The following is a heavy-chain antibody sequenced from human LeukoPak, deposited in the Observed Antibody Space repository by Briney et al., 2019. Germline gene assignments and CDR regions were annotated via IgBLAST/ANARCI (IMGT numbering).Heavy chain of an antibody. Sequence: SQTLSLTCTVSGGSISSSSYYWGWIRQPPGKGPEWIGSIYYSGSTYYNPSLKSRVTISVDTSKNQFSLKLSSVTAADTAVYYCARREVTYYYGSGSDGYFDYWGQGTLVTVSS. J-gene: IGHJ4*02. CDR3: ARREVTYYYGSGSDGYFDY. CDR1: GGSISSSSYY. D-gene: IGHD3-10*01. CDR2: IYYSGST. V-gene: IGHV4-39*01.